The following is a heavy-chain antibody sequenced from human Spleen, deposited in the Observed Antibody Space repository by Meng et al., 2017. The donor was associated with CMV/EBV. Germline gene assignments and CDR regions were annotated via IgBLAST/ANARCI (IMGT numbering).Heavy chain of an antibody. D-gene: IGHD2-2*01. CDR3: AKGGEGYCSSTSCYYFDY. CDR1: GFDFSNYW. Sequence: GESLKISCAASGFDFSNYWMSWVRQAPGKGLEWVANIKQDGSKKYYVDSVKGRFTVSRDNSKNTLYLQMNSLRVEDTAVYYCAKGGEGYCSSTSCYYFDYWGQGTLVTVSS. V-gene: IGHV3-7*03. CDR2: IKQDGSKK. J-gene: IGHJ4*02.